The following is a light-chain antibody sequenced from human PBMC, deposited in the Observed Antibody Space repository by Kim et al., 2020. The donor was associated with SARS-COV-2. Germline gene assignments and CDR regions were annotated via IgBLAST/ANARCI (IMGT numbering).Light chain of an antibody. J-gene: IGKJ2*01. CDR2: DAS. CDR3: QQRSNWPPYT. V-gene: IGKV3-11*01. Sequence: LSPGERAALSCRASLSVSSYLAWYLQNPGQAPRLLIYDASHRATGIPARFSGSGSGTDFALTISSLEPEDFAVYYCQQRSNWPPYTFGQGTKLEI. CDR1: LSVSSY.